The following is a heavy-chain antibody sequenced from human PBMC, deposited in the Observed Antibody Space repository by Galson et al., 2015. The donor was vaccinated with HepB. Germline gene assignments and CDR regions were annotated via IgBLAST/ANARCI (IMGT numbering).Heavy chain of an antibody. J-gene: IGHJ5*02. V-gene: IGHV1-46*01. CDR1: GDSLSSHF. Sequence: SVKVSCKAFGDSLSSHFIHWVRQAPGQGLEWMGVINSSGGRTKYAQKFQGRLIMTTDTSTSTVYLHLSSLKSEDTAVYYCARDRVTDYAGSCFDPWGQGTLVTVSS. CDR2: INSSGGRT. CDR3: ARDRVTDYAGSCFDP. D-gene: IGHD4-17*01.